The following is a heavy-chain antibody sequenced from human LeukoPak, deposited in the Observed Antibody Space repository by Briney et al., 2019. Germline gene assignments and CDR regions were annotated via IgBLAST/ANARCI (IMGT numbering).Heavy chain of an antibody. CDR1: EFTFNDYA. CDR2: ISGDDGST. J-gene: IGHJ4*02. CDR3: ARDLLEWYFDY. D-gene: IGHD3-3*01. Sequence: GGSLRLSCAASEFTFNDYAMHWVRQAPGKGLEWVSLISGDDGSTYYADSVKGRFTISRDNSKNSLYLQMNSLRAEDTAVYYCARDLLEWYFDYWGQGTLVTVSS. V-gene: IGHV3-43*02.